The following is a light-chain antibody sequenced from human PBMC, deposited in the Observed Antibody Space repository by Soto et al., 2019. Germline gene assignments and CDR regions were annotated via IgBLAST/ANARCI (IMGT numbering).Light chain of an antibody. CDR1: QSVSSSY. V-gene: IGKV3-20*01. CDR3: QQYNNWPPIT. J-gene: IGKJ5*01. CDR2: GAS. Sequence: EIVLTQSPGTLSLSPGERATLSCSASQSVSSSYLAWYQQKPGQAPRLLIYGASSRATGIPDRFSGSGSGTDFTLTINRLEPEDFAVYYCQQYNNWPPITFGQGTRLEIK.